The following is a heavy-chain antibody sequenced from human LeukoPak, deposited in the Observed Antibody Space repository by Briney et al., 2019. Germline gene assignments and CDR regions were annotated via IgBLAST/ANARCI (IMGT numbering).Heavy chain of an antibody. CDR2: IKTRDEGAAT. CDR1: GFNFTNAW. V-gene: IGHV3-15*01. J-gene: IGHJ4*02. Sequence: PGGSLRLSCAASGFNFTNAWMSWVRQVPGGGLEWIGQIKTRDEGAATDYAAPVNGRFTILRDDSDNTLYLHMNSLKSDDTGVYYCSTDYLLDISGEWNFFDSWGQGTLATVSS. CDR3: STDYLLDISGEWNFFDS. D-gene: IGHD6-19*01.